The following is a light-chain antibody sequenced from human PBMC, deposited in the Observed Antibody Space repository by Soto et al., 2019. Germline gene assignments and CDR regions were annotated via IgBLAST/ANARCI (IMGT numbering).Light chain of an antibody. Sequence: PGERATLSCRASQTVSSNNFAWSQQKRGQAPMLLIYGASSRAAAIPDRFRGSVSGTGFTLSISRLAPEDFTVYYCQQYGSSPFTFGPGTAVDIK. CDR1: QTVSSNN. J-gene: IGKJ3*01. CDR3: QQYGSSPFT. CDR2: GAS. V-gene: IGKV3-20*01.